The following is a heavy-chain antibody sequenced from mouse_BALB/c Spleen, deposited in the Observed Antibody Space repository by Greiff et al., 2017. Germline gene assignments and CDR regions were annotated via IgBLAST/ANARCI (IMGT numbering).Heavy chain of an antibody. CDR2: IWSGGST. Sequence: VQLQQSGPGLVQPSPCLSITCTVSGFSLTSYGVHWVRQSPGKGLEWLGVIWSGGSTAYNAAFISRLSISKDNSKSHVFFKMNSMQANDTAIYYCAREGEDYYGSSSYYYAMDYWGQGTSVTVSA. CDR3: AREGEDYYGSSSYYYAMDY. D-gene: IGHD1-1*01. J-gene: IGHJ4*01. V-gene: IGHV2-2*02. CDR1: GFSLTSYG.